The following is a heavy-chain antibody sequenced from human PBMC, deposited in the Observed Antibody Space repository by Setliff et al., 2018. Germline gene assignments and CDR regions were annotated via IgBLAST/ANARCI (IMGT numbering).Heavy chain of an antibody. V-gene: IGHV1-46*01. J-gene: IGHJ4*02. CDR3: ARDRGGGSYCPDY. D-gene: IGHD1-26*01. Sequence: ASVKVSCKASGYTFTSYYMHWVRQAPGQGLEWMGIINPSGGSTSYAQKFQGRVTITADESTSTACMELSSLRSEDTAVYYCARDRGGGSYCPDYWGQGTLVTVSS. CDR2: INPSGGST. CDR1: GYTFTSYY.